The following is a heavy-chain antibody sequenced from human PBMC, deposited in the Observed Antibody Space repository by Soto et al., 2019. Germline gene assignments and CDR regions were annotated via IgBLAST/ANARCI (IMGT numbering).Heavy chain of an antibody. CDR1: GGSISSYY. Sequence: SGTLSLTCTVSGGSISSYYWGWIRRPPGKGLEWIGYIYYSGSTNYNPSLKSRVTISVDTSKNQFSLKLSSVTAADTAVYYCARARYFDWLLLDYWGQGTLVTVSS. J-gene: IGHJ4*02. D-gene: IGHD3-9*01. V-gene: IGHV4-59*01. CDR3: ARARYFDWLLLDY. CDR2: IYYSGST.